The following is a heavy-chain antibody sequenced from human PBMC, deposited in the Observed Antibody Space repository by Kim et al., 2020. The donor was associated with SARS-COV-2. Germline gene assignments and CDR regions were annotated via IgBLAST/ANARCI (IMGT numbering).Heavy chain of an antibody. CDR2: ISSSGSTI. CDR1: GFTFSSYE. CDR3: VLSGTLSYYYYYGMDV. Sequence: GGSLRLSCAASGFTFSSYEMNWVRQAPGKGLEWVSYISSSGSTIYYADSVKGRFTISRDNAKNSLYLQMNSLRAEDTAVYYCVLSGTLSYYYYYGMDVWGQGTTVTVSS. J-gene: IGHJ6*02. V-gene: IGHV3-48*03. D-gene: IGHD6-13*01.